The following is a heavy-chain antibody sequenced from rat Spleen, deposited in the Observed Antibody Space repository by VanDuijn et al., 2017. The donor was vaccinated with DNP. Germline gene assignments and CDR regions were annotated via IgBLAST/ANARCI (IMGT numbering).Heavy chain of an antibody. CDR1: GFTFSNYD. J-gene: IGHJ2*01. D-gene: IGHD1-12*02. CDR2: IIYDGTST. Sequence: EVQLVESGGGLVQPGRSLKFSCAASGFTFSNYDMAWVRQAPTKGLEWVATIIYDGTSTYYRDSVKGRFTISRDNAKNTLYLQMDSLRSEDTATYYLARVMVTIMVLITTSYYFDYWGQGVMVTVSS. CDR3: ARVMVTIMVLITTSYYFDY. V-gene: IGHV5-29*01.